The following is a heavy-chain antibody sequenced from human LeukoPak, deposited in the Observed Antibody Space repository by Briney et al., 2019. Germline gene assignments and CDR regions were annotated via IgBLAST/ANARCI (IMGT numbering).Heavy chain of an antibody. CDR3: ARRTGRYQPPSPFDY. Sequence: GLGVTIYSKGSGLSFPTFSMGWARQVRGQGLDWMGFLYPCDSDVRYSPSFQGQVTISASKSINTAYLQWSSLKASDTAMYSWARRTGRYQPPSPFDYWGQGTLVTVSS. CDR1: GLSFPTFS. J-gene: IGHJ4*02. D-gene: IGHD3-9*01. V-gene: IGHV5-51*01. CDR2: LYPCDSDV.